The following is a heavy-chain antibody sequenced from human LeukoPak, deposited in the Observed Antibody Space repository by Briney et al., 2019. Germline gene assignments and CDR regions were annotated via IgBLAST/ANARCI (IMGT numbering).Heavy chain of an antibody. CDR2: INPKSGGT. D-gene: IGHD3-10*01. V-gene: IGHV1-2*02. Sequence: ASVKVSCKASGYTFTSYYMHWVRQAPGQGLEWMGWINPKSGGTNYAQKIQGRVTMTTDTSIRTAYMDLTRLTSDDTAVYYCARANPYDNKGYSPELRYWGQGTLVTVSS. J-gene: IGHJ4*02. CDR1: GYTFTSYY. CDR3: ARANPYDNKGYSPELRY.